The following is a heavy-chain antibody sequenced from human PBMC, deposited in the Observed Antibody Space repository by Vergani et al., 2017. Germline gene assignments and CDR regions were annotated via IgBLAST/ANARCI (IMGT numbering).Heavy chain of an antibody. CDR2: IRYDESNK. CDR1: GFTFSSYG. V-gene: IGHV3-30*02. D-gene: IGHD3-10*01. CDR3: AKGDYYGSGGSDYYGMDV. Sequence: QVQLVESGGGVVQPGGSLRLSCAASGFTFSSYGMHWVRKAPGKGLGWVAFIRYDESNKYYADSVKGRFTISRDNSKNTLYLQMNSLRAEETAVYYCAKGDYYGSGGSDYYGMDVWGQGTTVTVSS. J-gene: IGHJ6*02.